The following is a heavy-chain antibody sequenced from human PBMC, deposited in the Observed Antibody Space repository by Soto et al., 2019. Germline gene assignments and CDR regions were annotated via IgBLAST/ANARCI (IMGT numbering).Heavy chain of an antibody. J-gene: IGHJ3*02. CDR3: ARPGGYDAARDAFDI. CDR1: GGSISSSSYY. D-gene: IGHD5-12*01. Sequence: SETLSLTCTVSGGSISSSSYYWGWIRQPPGKGLEWIGSIYYSGSTYYNPSLKSRVTISVDTSKNQFSLKLSSVTAADTAVYYCARPGGYDAARDAFDIWGQGTMVTVSS. CDR2: IYYSGST. V-gene: IGHV4-39*01.